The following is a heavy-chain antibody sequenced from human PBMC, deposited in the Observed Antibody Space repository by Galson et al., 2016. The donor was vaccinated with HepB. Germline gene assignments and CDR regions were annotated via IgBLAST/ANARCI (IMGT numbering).Heavy chain of an antibody. CDR2: IYYSGNT. CDR3: ARERTFTSP. V-gene: IGHV4-61*01. CDR1: GGSVRSATYY. Sequence: SETLSLTCTVSGGSVRSATYYWSWIRQPPGKGLEWIGYIYYSGNTNYNPSLKSRVTISLDTSKNQFSLKLSSVTAADTALYFCARERTFTSPWGQGTLVTVSS. D-gene: IGHD1-1*01. J-gene: IGHJ5*02.